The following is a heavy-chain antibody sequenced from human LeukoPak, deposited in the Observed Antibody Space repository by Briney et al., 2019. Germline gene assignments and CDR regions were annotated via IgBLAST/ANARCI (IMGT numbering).Heavy chain of an antibody. D-gene: IGHD6-19*01. V-gene: IGHV3-23*01. CDR3: ALGGPGSGWYYFDY. CDR1: GFTFSSYA. Sequence: GGSLRLSCAASGFTFSSYAMSWVRQAPGKGLEWVSAISGSGGSTYYADSVKSRFTISRDNSKNTLYLQMNSLRAEDTAVYYCALGGPGSGWYYFDYWGQGTLVTVSS. J-gene: IGHJ4*02. CDR2: ISGSGGST.